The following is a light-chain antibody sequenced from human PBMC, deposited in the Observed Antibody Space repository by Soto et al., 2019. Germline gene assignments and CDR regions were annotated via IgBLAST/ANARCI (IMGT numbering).Light chain of an antibody. V-gene: IGKV1-5*01. CDR3: QRYNTYST. J-gene: IGKJ5*01. CDR2: DAS. CDR1: QSISRW. Sequence: DLHMTQSPSTQSPPVGDRHTITCRASQSISRWLAWYQKKPGKAPQALIYDASSLKSGVPSRFSGSGSGTLFPLTISSMHPDFFATYYCQRYNTYSTFGQGTLLEIK.